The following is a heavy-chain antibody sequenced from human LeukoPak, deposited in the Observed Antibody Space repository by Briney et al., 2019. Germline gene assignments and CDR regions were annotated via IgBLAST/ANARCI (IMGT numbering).Heavy chain of an antibody. V-gene: IGHV3-30-3*01. Sequence: GGSLRLSCAASGFTFSSYAMHWVRQAPGKGLEWVAVISYDGSNKYYADSVKGRFTISRDNSKNTLYLQMNSLRAEDTAVYYCAKDQDTYYDSSGFDYWGQGTLVTVSS. D-gene: IGHD3-22*01. CDR1: GFTFSSYA. CDR2: ISYDGSNK. CDR3: AKDQDTYYDSSGFDY. J-gene: IGHJ4*02.